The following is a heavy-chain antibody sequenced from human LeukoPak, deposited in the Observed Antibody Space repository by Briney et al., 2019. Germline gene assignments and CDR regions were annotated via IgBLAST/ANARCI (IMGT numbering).Heavy chain of an antibody. J-gene: IGHJ4*02. D-gene: IGHD2-21*02. V-gene: IGHV7-4-1*02. CDR3: ARGCGGDCYSYGDFRY. Sequence: ASVKVSCKASGYIFTSYAMNWVRQAPGQGLEWMGWINTNTGNPTYAQGFTGRFVLSLDTSVSTAYLQISSLKAEDTAVYYCARGCGGDCYSYGDFRYWGQGTLVTVSS. CDR2: INTNTGNP. CDR1: GYIFTSYA.